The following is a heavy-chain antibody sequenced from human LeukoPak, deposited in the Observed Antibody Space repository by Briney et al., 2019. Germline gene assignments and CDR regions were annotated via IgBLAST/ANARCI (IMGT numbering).Heavy chain of an antibody. CDR3: ARDNYGMDV. Sequence: GGSLRLSCAASGFTFTNYWMNWVRQAPGKGLEWVANVKPDGSDKYYADSVKGRFTISRDNSKNTLYLQMNSLRAEDTAVYYCARDNYGMDVWGQGTTVTVSS. J-gene: IGHJ6*02. CDR2: VKPDGSDK. CDR1: GFTFTNYW. V-gene: IGHV3-7*01.